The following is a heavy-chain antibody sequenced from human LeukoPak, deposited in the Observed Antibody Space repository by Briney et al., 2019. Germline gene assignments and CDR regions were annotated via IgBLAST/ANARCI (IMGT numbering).Heavy chain of an antibody. CDR3: ARDRVHSSANNLPFDT. J-gene: IGHJ5*02. Sequence: GNSLRLSCGASGFIFRSYGMHWVRQAPGEGLEWVAGIWYDGSNEDYADSVKGRFTISRDISKNTLYLQMNSLRVEDTAVYYCARDRVHSSANNLPFDTWGQGTLVSVSS. D-gene: IGHD3-10*01. V-gene: IGHV3-33*01. CDR1: GFIFRSYG. CDR2: IWYDGSNE.